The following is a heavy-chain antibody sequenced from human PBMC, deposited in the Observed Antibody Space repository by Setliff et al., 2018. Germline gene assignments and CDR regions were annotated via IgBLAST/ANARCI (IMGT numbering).Heavy chain of an antibody. J-gene: IGHJ2*01. V-gene: IGHV3-11*01. CDR1: GFTFSDYY. D-gene: IGHD6-6*01. Sequence: GGSLRLSCAASGFTFSDYYMGWIRQAPGKGLEWVSYISSGGSTMYYADSVKGRFTISRDNAKNSLYLQRNSLRAEDTAVYYCARDGPPEFSTSFPPASNFDLWGRGTLVTVSS. CDR3: ARDGPPEFSTSFPPASNFDL. CDR2: ISSGGSTM.